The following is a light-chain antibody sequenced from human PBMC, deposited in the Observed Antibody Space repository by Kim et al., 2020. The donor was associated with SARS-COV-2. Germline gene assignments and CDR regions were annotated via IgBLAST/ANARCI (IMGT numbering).Light chain of an antibody. J-gene: IGKJ2*01. CDR2: GAS. Sequence: LSAGRRAILSRRGRPSVSSRYLAWCKQKPGQAPRLLIYGASSRATGIPDRFSGSGYGTHFTLTISRLEPENFAVYYCQQYGSSPYTFGQGTKLEI. V-gene: IGKV3-20*01. CDR3: QQYGSSPYT. CDR1: PSVSSRY.